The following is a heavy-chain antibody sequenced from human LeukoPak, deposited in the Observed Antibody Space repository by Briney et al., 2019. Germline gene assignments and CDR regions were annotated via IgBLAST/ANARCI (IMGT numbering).Heavy chain of an antibody. CDR2: MNPNSGNT. Sequence: ASVKVSCKASGYTFTGYDINWVRQATGQGLEWMGWMNPNSGNTGYAQKFQGRVTMTRNTSISTAYMELSSLRSEDTAVYYCARGVRLDFWSGYWFDYWGQGTLVTVSS. CDR1: GYTFTGYD. J-gene: IGHJ4*02. CDR3: ARGVRLDFWSGYWFDY. V-gene: IGHV1-8*01. D-gene: IGHD3-3*01.